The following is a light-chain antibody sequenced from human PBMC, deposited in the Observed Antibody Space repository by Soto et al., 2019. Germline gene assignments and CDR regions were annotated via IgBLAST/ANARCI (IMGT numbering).Light chain of an antibody. Sequence: AIRMTQSPCSLSGSTGERVTIACRASQGISSYLAWYQRKPGKAPKLLIYAASTLQSGVPSRFSGSGSGTDFTLTISCLQSEDFATYYCQQYYSYPRFGQGTKVDIK. CDR2: AAS. J-gene: IGKJ1*01. V-gene: IGKV1-8*01. CDR3: QQYYSYPR. CDR1: QGISSY.